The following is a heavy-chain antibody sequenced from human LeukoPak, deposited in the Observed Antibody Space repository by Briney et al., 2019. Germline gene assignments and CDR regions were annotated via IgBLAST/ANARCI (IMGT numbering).Heavy chain of an antibody. V-gene: IGHV4-34*01. CDR1: GGSFSDYY. D-gene: IGHD3-3*02. J-gene: IGHJ4*02. Sequence: SETLSLTCGAPGGSFSDYYWSWIRQPPGKGLEWIGEIIHSGATSSSPSLKSRVTISMDPSKNQFSLRLSSVTAADTAVYYCARGRFSVYYFDYWGQGSLVTVSS. CDR3: ARGRFSVYYFDY. CDR2: IIHSGAT.